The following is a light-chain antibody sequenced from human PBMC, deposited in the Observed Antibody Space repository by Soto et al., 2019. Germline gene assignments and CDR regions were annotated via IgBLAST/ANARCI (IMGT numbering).Light chain of an antibody. Sequence: DIQMTQSPSILSGSVGDRVTITCRASQTISSWLAWYQQKPGKAPKLLIYDVSALKRGVPPRFSGSGSGTEFTLTISSLQPEDFATYYCQQYDSFSVTFGQGTKVDIK. CDR2: DVS. CDR1: QTISSW. J-gene: IGKJ1*01. V-gene: IGKV1-5*01. CDR3: QQYDSFSVT.